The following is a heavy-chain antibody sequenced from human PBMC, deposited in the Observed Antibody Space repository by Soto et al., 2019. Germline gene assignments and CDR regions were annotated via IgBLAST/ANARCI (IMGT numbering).Heavy chain of an antibody. V-gene: IGHV1-69*01. Sequence: QVQLVQSGAEVKKPGSSVKVSCKASGGTFSTYAINWVRQAPGQGLEWMGGIIPIFGAANYAQKFQGRVKITADESTSTAYMELGSLRSEDTAVYYCARVTIVRGVHNWFDPWGQGTLVTVSS. CDR1: GGTFSTYA. J-gene: IGHJ5*02. D-gene: IGHD3-10*01. CDR3: ARVTIVRGVHNWFDP. CDR2: IIPIFGAA.